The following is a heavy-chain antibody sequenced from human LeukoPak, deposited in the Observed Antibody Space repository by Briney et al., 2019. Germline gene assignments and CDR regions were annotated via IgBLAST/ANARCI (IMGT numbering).Heavy chain of an antibody. CDR2: IKSKTDGGTT. V-gene: IGHV3-15*01. CDR1: GFTFSNAW. D-gene: IGHD5-18*01. J-gene: IGHJ4*02. Sequence: GGSLRLSCAASGFTFSNAWMSWVRQAPGKGLEWVGRIKSKTDGGTTDYAAPVKGRFTISRDNSKNTLYLQMNSLRAEDTAVYYCARDRGYSYGDFDYWGQGTLVTVSS. CDR3: ARDRGYSYGDFDY.